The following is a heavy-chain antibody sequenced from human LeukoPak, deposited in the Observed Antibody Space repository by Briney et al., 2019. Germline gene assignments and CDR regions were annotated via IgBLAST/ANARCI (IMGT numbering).Heavy chain of an antibody. D-gene: IGHD3-3*01. Sequence: SETVSLTCTVSGGSISSSSYYWGWIRQPPGKGLEWIGSIYYSGSTYYNPSLKSRVTISVDTSKNQFSLKLSSVTSADTAVYYCARARREWPIDAGGQGTLVTVSS. V-gene: IGHV4-39*01. CDR2: IYYSGST. J-gene: IGHJ4*02. CDR3: ARARREWPIDA. CDR1: GGSISSSSYY.